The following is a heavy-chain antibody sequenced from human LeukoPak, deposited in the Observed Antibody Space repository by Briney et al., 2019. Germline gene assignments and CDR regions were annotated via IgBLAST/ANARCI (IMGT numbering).Heavy chain of an antibody. J-gene: IGHJ6*03. D-gene: IGHD3/OR15-3a*01. CDR3: ARDGVGLWTSLKLYYYYYYMDV. Sequence: ASVKVSCKASGYTFNSYGISWVRQAPGQGLEWMGWISAYNGNTNYAQKLQVRVTMTTDTSTSTAYMELRSLRSDDTAVYYCARDGVGLWTSLKLYYYYYYMDVWGKGTTVTVSS. V-gene: IGHV1-18*01. CDR2: ISAYNGNT. CDR1: GYTFNSYG.